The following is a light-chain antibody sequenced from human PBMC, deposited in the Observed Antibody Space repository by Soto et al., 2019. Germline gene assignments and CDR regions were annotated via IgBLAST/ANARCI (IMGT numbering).Light chain of an antibody. CDR3: QQYDSARVT. CDR2: GAS. Sequence: EIVLTQSPGTLSLSPGERATLSCRASQSISSSYLAWYQQKPGQAPRLLVYGASSRATGIPDRFSGSGSGTDFTLTISRLEPEDFAVYYCQQYDSARVTVGPGTKVDIK. J-gene: IGKJ3*01. CDR1: QSISSSY. V-gene: IGKV3-20*01.